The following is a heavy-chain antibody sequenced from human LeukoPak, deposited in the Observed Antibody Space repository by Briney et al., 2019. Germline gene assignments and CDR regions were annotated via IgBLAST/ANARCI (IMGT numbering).Heavy chain of an antibody. D-gene: IGHD5-24*01. CDR3: ARLSGDGYNSFDY. CDR2: SRNRAHSYTT. J-gene: IGHJ4*02. CDR1: GFTFSDHY. Sequence: PGGSLRLSCAASGFTFSDHYMDWVRQAPGKGLEWVGRSRNRAHSYTTEYAASVKGRFIISRDDSQNLLYLHMNSLNTEDTAVYYCARLSGDGYNSFDYWGQGTLVTVSS. V-gene: IGHV3-72*01.